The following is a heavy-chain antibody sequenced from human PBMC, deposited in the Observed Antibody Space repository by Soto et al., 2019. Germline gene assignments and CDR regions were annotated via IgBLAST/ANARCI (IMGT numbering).Heavy chain of an antibody. CDR2: ISSSGSTK. Sequence: GSLRLSCEGSGFTFSSYEMNWVRQAPGKGLEWVSYISSSGSTKNYADSVKGRFTISRDNVKTSVYLEMNSLRAEDTAVYYCVTAVRGYNANGDLWGQGTTVTVSS. V-gene: IGHV3-48*03. CDR1: GFTFSSYE. CDR3: VTAVRGYNANGDL. J-gene: IGHJ6*02. D-gene: IGHD5-12*01.